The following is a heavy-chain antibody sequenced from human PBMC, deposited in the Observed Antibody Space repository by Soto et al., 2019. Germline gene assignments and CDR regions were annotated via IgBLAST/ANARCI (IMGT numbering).Heavy chain of an antibody. Sequence: GESLKISCKGSGYSFTSYWIGWVRQMPGKGLEWMGIIYPGDSDTRYSPSFQGKVTISADKPISPDYLQWSRLKASDNAMYYCARIEAAYYGMDVWGQGTTVTVSS. CDR2: IYPGDSDT. V-gene: IGHV5-51*04. J-gene: IGHJ6*02. CDR1: GYSFTSYW. CDR3: ARIEAAYYGMDV. D-gene: IGHD2-15*01.